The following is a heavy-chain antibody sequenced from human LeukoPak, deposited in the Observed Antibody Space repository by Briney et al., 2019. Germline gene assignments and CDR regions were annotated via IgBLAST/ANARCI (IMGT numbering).Heavy chain of an antibody. Sequence: GGSLRLSCAASGFTFSSYGMHWVRQAPGKGLEWMGGFDPEDGETIYAQKFQGRVTMTEDTSTDTAYMELSSLRSEDTAVYYCATAIDGGSGSYRFDYWGQGTLVTVSS. V-gene: IGHV1-24*01. CDR1: GFTFSSYG. D-gene: IGHD3-10*01. CDR3: ATAIDGGSGSYRFDY. J-gene: IGHJ4*02. CDR2: FDPEDGET.